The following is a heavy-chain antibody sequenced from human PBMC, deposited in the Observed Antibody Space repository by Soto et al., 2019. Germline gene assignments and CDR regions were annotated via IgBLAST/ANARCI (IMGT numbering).Heavy chain of an antibody. CDR1: GSSISSYY. J-gene: IGHJ6*02. Sequence: PSETLSLTCTVSGSSISSYYWSWIRQPPGKGLEWIGYIYYTGSTNYNPSLKSRVTISVDTSKNQFSLKLSSVTAADTAVYYCARGDYYYYGMDVWGQGTTVTVSS. CDR2: IYYTGST. V-gene: IGHV4-59*12. CDR3: ARGDYYYYGMDV.